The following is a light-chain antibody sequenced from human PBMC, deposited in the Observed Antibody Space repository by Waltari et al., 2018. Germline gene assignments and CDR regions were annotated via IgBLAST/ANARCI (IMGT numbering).Light chain of an antibody. CDR1: SSDVGNYNF. CDR2: DVV. J-gene: IGLJ7*01. Sequence: QSALTQSRSVSGSPGQSVTISCSGTSSDVGNYNFVPWYQQHPGTAPKLLIYDVVKRPSGVPDRCSGSKSGNTASLTISGLQTEDEADYYCCSYAGSYTFVFGGGTQLTVL. CDR3: CSYAGSYTFV. V-gene: IGLV2-11*01.